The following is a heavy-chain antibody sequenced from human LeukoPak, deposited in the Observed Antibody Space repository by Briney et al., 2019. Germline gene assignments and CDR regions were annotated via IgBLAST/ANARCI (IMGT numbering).Heavy chain of an antibody. CDR1: GYTFTGYY. CDR3: ARSVHYYDSSGDDY. V-gene: IGHV1-2*02. J-gene: IGHJ4*02. Sequence: ASVKVSCKASGYTFTGYYMHWVRQAPGQGLEWMGWINPNSGGTNYAQKFQGRVTMTRDTSISTAYMELSRLRSDDTAVYYCARSVHYYDSSGDDYWGQGTLVTVSS. CDR2: INPNSGGT. D-gene: IGHD3-22*01.